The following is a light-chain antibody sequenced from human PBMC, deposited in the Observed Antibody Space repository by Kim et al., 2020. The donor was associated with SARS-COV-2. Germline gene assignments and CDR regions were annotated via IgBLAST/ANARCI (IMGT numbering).Light chain of an antibody. CDR2: YDS. CDR1: NIGSKS. J-gene: IGLJ3*02. Sequence: YELTQPPSASVAPGKTARITCGGNNIGSKSVHWYQQKPGQAPVLVIYYDSDRPSGIPERFSGSNSGNTATLTISRVEAGDEADYYCQVWDSSSDHPVFGGGTQLTVL. CDR3: QVWDSSSDHPV. V-gene: IGLV3-21*04.